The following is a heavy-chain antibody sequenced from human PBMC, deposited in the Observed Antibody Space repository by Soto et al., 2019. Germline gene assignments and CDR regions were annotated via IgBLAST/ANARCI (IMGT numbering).Heavy chain of an antibody. Sequence: SETLSLTCAVSGDSISTPHYYWSWIRQPPGKGLEWIGYIYYSGSTYYNPSLKSRVTISEDTPKNQFSLKLSSVTAADTALYYCARLNAGSTYYYYGMDVWGQGTTVTVSS. CDR3: ARLNAGSTYYYYGMDV. V-gene: IGHV4-30-4*01. D-gene: IGHD1-1*01. CDR1: GDSISTPHYY. J-gene: IGHJ6*02. CDR2: IYYSGST.